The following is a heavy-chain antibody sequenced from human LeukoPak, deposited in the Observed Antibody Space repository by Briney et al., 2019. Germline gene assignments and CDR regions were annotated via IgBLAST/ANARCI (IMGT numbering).Heavy chain of an antibody. Sequence: SETLSLTCTVSGGSISSSSYYWGWIRQPPGKGLEWIGSIYYSGSTYYNLSLKSRVTISVDTSKTQFSLKLSSVTAADTAVYYCARHITLESWELLSPHQSQPSAAYFDYWGQGTLVTVSS. D-gene: IGHD1-26*01. V-gene: IGHV4-39*01. J-gene: IGHJ4*02. CDR1: GGSISSSSYY. CDR2: IYYSGST. CDR3: ARHITLESWELLSPHQSQPSAAYFDY.